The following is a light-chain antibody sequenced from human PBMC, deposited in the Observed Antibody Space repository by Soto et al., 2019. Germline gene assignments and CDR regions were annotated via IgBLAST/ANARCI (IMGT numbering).Light chain of an antibody. Sequence: EIVMTQSPGTLSLSPGERATLSCRASQSISSSYLAWYQQKPGQAPRLLIYGVSNRATGIPDRFSGSGSGTDFTLTISSLEPEDFPVYYCQLHGDSPPGYTFGQGTQLESK. CDR1: QSISSSY. V-gene: IGKV3-20*01. J-gene: IGKJ2*01. CDR3: QLHGDSPPGYT. CDR2: GVS.